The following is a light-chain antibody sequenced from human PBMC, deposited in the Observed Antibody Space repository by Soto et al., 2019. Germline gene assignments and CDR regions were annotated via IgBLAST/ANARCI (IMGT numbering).Light chain of an antibody. V-gene: IGKV3-15*01. J-gene: IGKJ2*01. CDR1: QSVSSN. Sequence: EIVMXQXPXTLSVSPGERATLSCRASQSVSSNLAWYQQKPGQAPRLLIYGASTRATGIPARFSGSGSGTEFTLTISSLQSEDFAVYYCQQYNNWPHTFGQGTKLEIK. CDR2: GAS. CDR3: QQYNNWPHT.